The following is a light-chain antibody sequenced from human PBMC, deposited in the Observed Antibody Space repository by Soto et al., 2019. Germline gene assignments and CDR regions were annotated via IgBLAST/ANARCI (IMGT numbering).Light chain of an antibody. Sequence: IPLPQSPSAMSASVGDRVTISCRASQDIGNHLAWFQRKPGKVPQRLIYAASSLQTGVPSRFSGSGSGTDFTLTINSLQPEDFATYYCLQHDSYPPTFGQGTRLEIK. V-gene: IGKV1-17*03. CDR3: LQHDSYPPT. CDR1: QDIGNH. J-gene: IGKJ5*01. CDR2: AAS.